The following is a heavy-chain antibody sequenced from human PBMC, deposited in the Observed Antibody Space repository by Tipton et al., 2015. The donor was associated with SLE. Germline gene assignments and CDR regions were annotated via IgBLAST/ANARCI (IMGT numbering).Heavy chain of an antibody. V-gene: IGHV4-34*01. CDR2: INHSGST. Sequence: TLSLTCAVYGGSFSGYYWSWIRQPPGKGLEWIGEINHSGSTNYNPSLKSRVTISVDTSKNQFSLKLSSVTAADTAVYYCARGANFRLAAAGTIDYWGQGTLVTVSS. CDR1: GGSFSGYY. J-gene: IGHJ4*02. D-gene: IGHD6-13*01. CDR3: ARGANFRLAAAGTIDY.